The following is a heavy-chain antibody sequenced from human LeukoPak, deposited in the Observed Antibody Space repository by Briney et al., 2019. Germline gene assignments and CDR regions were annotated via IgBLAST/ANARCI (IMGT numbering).Heavy chain of an antibody. CDR2: ISDSGGKT. CDR1: GFTFSTCSNYG. D-gene: IGHD6-19*01. V-gene: IGHV3-23*01. J-gene: IGHJ4*02. Sequence: GGSLRLSCAASGFTFSTCSNYGRSGARQGGGKGVGWVSAISDSGGKTYYAHSMKGLFTISRDNSKTTLYLQMNSLRAEDTAVYYCAKHGSGRYFDYWGQGTLVTVSS. CDR3: AKHGSGRYFDY.